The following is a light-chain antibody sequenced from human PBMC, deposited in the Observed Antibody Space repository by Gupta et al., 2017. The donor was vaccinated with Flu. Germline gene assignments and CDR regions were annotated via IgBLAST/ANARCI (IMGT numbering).Light chain of an antibody. V-gene: IGKV1-17*01. J-gene: IGKJ2*01. Sequence: PSSLPASVADRLTITCLASQDIRNYLGWHQQKPGQAPQLLIYDASRLYGGVPSRFSGSGSGADFTLIISMVDPEDVVTYCFRQHLHSPFTFGPGTKVEIK. CDR2: DAS. CDR1: QDIRNY. CDR3: RQHLHSPFT.